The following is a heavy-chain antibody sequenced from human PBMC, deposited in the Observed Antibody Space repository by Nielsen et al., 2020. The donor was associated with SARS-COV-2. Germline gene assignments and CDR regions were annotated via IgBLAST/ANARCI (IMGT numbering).Heavy chain of an antibody. D-gene: IGHD3-10*01. Sequence: GESLKISCAASGFTFSSYAMHWVRQAPGKGLEWVAVISYDGSNKYYADSVKGRFTISRDNSKNTLYLQMNSLRAEDTAVYYCARAPGLYGSGSPYYMDVWGKGTTVTVS. CDR1: GFTFSSYA. CDR3: ARAPGLYGSGSPYYMDV. V-gene: IGHV3-30-3*01. CDR2: ISYDGSNK. J-gene: IGHJ6*03.